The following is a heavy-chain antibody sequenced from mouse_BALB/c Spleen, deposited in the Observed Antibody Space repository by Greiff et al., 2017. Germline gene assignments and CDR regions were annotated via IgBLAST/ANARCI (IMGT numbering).Heavy chain of an antibody. Sequence: QVTLKESGPGILQPSQTLSLTCSFSGFSLSTSGMGVGWIRQPSGKGLEWLAHIWWDDDKRYNPALKSRLTISKDTSSNQVFLKIASVDTADTATYYCARIDYYGSAWFAYWGQGTLVTVSA. CDR3: ARIDYYGSAWFAY. CDR2: IWWDDDK. D-gene: IGHD1-2*01. CDR1: GFSLSTSGMG. V-gene: IGHV8-8*01. J-gene: IGHJ3*01.